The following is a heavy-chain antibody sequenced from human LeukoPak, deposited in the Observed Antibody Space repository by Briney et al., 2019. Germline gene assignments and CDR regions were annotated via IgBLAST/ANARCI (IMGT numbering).Heavy chain of an antibody. D-gene: IGHD3-22*01. CDR2: IYYSGST. Sequence: SGTLSLTCTVSGGSISSGGYYWSWIRQHPGKGLEWIGYIYYSGSTYYNPSLKSRVTISVDTSKNQFSLKLSSVTAADTAVYYCARDGKAYYYDSSGYYYGYYYGMDVWGQGTTVTVSS. CDR3: ARDGKAYYYDSSGYYYGYYYGMDV. CDR1: GGSISSGGYY. V-gene: IGHV4-31*03. J-gene: IGHJ6*02.